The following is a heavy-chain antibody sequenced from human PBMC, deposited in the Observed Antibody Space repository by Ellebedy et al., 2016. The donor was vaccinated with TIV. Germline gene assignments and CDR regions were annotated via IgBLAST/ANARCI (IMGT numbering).Heavy chain of an antibody. CDR2: INPNSGGT. D-gene: IGHD6-19*01. V-gene: IGHV1-2*02. J-gene: IGHJ4*02. CDR1: GYTFTGYY. CDR3: AREEGIAVAGTGDAVDY. Sequence: ASVKVSXXASGYTFTGYYMHWVRQAPGQGLEWMGWINPNSGGTNYAQKFQGRVTMTRDTSISTAYMELSRLRSDDTAVYYCAREEGIAVAGTGDAVDYWGQGTLVTVSS.